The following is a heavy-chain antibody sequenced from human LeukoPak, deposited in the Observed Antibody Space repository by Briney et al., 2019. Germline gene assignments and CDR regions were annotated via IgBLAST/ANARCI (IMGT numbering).Heavy chain of an antibody. CDR3: ARDGYYDILTGTDF. Sequence: RASVKVSCKTSGYFFPSYGISWVRQAPGQGLEWIGWITPSNGNTHYAQNFQGRVTVTTDTSTSTVYMELGSLRSDDTAVYYCARDGYYDILTGTDFWGQGTLVTVSS. CDR1: GYFFPSYG. CDR2: ITPSNGNT. D-gene: IGHD3-9*01. J-gene: IGHJ4*02. V-gene: IGHV1-18*01.